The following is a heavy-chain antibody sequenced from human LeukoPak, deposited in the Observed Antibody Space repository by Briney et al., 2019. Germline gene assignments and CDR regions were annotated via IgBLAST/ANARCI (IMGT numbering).Heavy chain of an antibody. CDR1: GFTFSSYG. V-gene: IGHV3-30*18. CDR3: AKDQGGGIAAAGTGFDY. J-gene: IGHJ4*02. Sequence: GGSLRLSCAASGFTFSSYGMHWVRQAPGKGLEWVAVISYDGSNKYYADSAKGRFTISRDNSKNTLYLQMNSLRAEDTAVYYCAKDQGGGIAAAGTGFDYWGQGTLVTVSS. CDR2: ISYDGSNK. D-gene: IGHD6-13*01.